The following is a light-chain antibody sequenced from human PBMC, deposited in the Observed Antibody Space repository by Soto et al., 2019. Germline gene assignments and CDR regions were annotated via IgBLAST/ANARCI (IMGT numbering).Light chain of an antibody. Sequence: EIVLTQSPGTLSVSPGERATLSCRASQSVSRNLAWYQQKPGQAPRLLIYGASSRATGIPDRFSGSGSGTDFTLTISRLEPEDFAVYYCQQYGSSRTFGQGTKVDIK. CDR2: GAS. CDR3: QQYGSSRT. V-gene: IGKV3-20*01. J-gene: IGKJ1*01. CDR1: QSVSRN.